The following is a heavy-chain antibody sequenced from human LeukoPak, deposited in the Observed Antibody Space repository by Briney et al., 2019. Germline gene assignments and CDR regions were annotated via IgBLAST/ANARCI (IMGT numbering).Heavy chain of an antibody. J-gene: IGHJ4*02. D-gene: IGHD3-10*01. V-gene: IGHV3-30-3*01. Sequence: GGSLRLSCAASGFTFSSYAMHWVRQAPGKGLEWVAVISYDGSNKYYADSVKGRFTISRDNSKNTLYLQMNSLRAEDTAVYYCARLRLGSGSYYIDYWGQGTLVTVSS. CDR3: ARLRLGSGSYYIDY. CDR1: GFTFSSYA. CDR2: ISYDGSNK.